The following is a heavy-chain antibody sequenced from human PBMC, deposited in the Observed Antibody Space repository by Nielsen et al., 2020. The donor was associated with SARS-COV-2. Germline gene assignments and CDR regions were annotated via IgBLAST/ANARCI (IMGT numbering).Heavy chain of an antibody. Sequence: GESLKISCAASGITLTSYAMNWVRQAPGKGLEWVSSISSSSSYIYYADSVKGRFTISRDNAKNSLYLQMNSLRAEDTAVYYCATNPAAAANYYYYYGMDVWGQGTTVTVSS. CDR1: GITLTSYA. CDR2: ISSSSSYI. CDR3: ATNPAAAANYYYYYGMDV. D-gene: IGHD6-13*01. J-gene: IGHJ6*02. V-gene: IGHV3-21*01.